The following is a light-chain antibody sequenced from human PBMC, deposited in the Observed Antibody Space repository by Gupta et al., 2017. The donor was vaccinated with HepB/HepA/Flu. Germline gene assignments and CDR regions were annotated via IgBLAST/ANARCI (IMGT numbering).Light chain of an antibody. CDR1: QRVSSY. CDR3: QQRSNWQIT. CDR2: DAS. J-gene: IGKJ5*01. V-gene: IGKV3D-11*01. Sequence: EIVLTQSPATLVLAPGERATLSCRARQRVSSYLAWYQQKPGQSPRLLIYDASKRATGIPARFSGSGPGTDFTLTISSLEPEDFAVYYCQQRSNWQITFGQGTRLEIK.